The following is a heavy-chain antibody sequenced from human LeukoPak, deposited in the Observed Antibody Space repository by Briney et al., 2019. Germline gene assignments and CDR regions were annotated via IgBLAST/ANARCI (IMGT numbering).Heavy chain of an antibody. V-gene: IGHV1-2*02. D-gene: IGHD6-6*01. CDR2: INPNSGGT. CDR3: AREGRGGSSNAHFDY. J-gene: IGHJ4*02. CDR1: GYTFTGYY. Sequence: GASVKVSCKASGYTFTGYYMHWVRQAPGQGLEWMGWINPNSGGTNYAQKFQGRATMTRDTSISTAYMELSRLRSDDTAVYYCAREGRGGSSNAHFDYWGQGTLVTVSS.